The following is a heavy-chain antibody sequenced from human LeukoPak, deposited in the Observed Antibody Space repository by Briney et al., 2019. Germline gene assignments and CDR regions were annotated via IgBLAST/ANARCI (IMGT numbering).Heavy chain of an antibody. CDR3: TRGDPRGYYYYGMDV. V-gene: IGHV3-49*04. CDR2: IRSKAYGGTT. Sequence: GGSLRLSCTASGFTFGDCAMTWVRQAPGKGLEWVGFIRSKAYGGTTEYAASVKGRFTISRDDSKSIAYLQMNSLKSEDTAVYYCTRGDPRGYYYYGMDVWGQGTTVTVSS. CDR1: GFTFGDCA. J-gene: IGHJ6*02. D-gene: IGHD3-10*01.